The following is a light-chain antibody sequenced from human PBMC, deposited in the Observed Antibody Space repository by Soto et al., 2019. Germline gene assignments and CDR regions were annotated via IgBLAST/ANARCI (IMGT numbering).Light chain of an antibody. J-gene: IGLJ1*01. Sequence: QSALTQPPSASGSPGQSGTISCTGTSSDVGGYNYVSWYQQHPGKAPKLMIYEVSKRPSGVPDRFSGSKSGNTASLTVSGLQAEDEADYYCSSYAGSNNPHVFGTGTKLTVL. CDR1: SSDVGGYNY. CDR2: EVS. CDR3: SSYAGSNNPHV. V-gene: IGLV2-8*01.